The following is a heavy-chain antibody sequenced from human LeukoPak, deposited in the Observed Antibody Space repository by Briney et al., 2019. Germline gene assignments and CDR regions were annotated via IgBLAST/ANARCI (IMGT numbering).Heavy chain of an antibody. Sequence: GGSLRLSCAASGFTFSSYGMHWVRQAPGKGLEWVAFIRYDGSNKYYADSVKGRFTISRDNSKNTLYLQMNSLRAEDTAVYYCASYLAAHDAFDIWGQGTMVTVSS. CDR3: ASYLAAHDAFDI. CDR1: GFTFSSYG. CDR2: IRYDGSNK. J-gene: IGHJ3*02. D-gene: IGHD6-6*01. V-gene: IGHV3-30*02.